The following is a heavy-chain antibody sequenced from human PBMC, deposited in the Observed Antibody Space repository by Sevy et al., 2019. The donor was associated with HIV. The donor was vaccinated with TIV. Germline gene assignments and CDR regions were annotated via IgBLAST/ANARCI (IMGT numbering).Heavy chain of an antibody. CDR1: GFSFEDYA. CDR3: AKDTRTYSGSYYLDY. J-gene: IGHJ4*02. CDR2: ISWNSNTI. D-gene: IGHD1-26*01. Sequence: GGSLRLSCAASGFSFEDYAMHWVRQVPGKGLEWVSSISWNSNTIDYADSVKGRFTISRDNAENSLYLQMNSLRNGDTALYYCAKDTRTYSGSYYLDYWGQGTLVTVSS. V-gene: IGHV3-9*01.